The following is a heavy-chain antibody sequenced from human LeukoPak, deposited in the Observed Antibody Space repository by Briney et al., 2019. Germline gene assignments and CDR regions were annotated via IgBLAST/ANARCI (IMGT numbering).Heavy chain of an antibody. J-gene: IGHJ4*02. CDR2: INPNSGAT. V-gene: IGHV1-2*02. CDR1: GYTFTGYF. D-gene: IGHD3-10*01. CDR3: ARDGSGFGATFFDY. Sequence: GASVKVSCKASGYTFTGYFMHWVRQAPGQGLEWMGWINPNSGATIYAQKFQGRVTMTRDTSTSTAHMELSRLRSDDTAVYYCARDGSGFGATFFDYWGQGTLVIVSS.